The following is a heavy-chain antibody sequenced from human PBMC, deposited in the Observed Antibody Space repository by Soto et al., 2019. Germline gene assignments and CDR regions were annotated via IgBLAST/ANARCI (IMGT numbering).Heavy chain of an antibody. D-gene: IGHD2-15*01. V-gene: IGHV4-59*01. CDR1: GDSINNYY. J-gene: IGHJ4*02. Sequence: SETLSLTCTVSGDSINNYYWSWIRQPPGKGLEWIGYIYYTGSTNYNPSLKSRVTISVDTSKNQFSLKLSSVTAADTAVYYCAREKGSSPLAYWGQGTLVPVSS. CDR3: AREKGSSPLAY. CDR2: IYYTGST.